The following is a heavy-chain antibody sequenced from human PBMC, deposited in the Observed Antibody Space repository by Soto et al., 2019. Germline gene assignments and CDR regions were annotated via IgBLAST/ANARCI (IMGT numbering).Heavy chain of an antibody. CDR2: ISSSGSTI. D-gene: IGHD3-9*01. CDR3: ASLRYFDWLLFDY. J-gene: IGHJ4*02. V-gene: IGHV3-48*03. Sequence: EVQLVESGGGLVQPGGSLRLSCAASGFTFSSYEMNWVRQAPGKGLEWVSYISSSGSTIYYADSVKGRFTISRDNAKNSLYLQMNSLRAEDTAVYYCASLRYFDWLLFDYWGQGTLVTVSS. CDR1: GFTFSSYE.